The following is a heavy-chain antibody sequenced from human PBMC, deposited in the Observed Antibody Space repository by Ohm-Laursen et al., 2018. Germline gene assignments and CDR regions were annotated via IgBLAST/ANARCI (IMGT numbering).Heavy chain of an antibody. V-gene: IGHV3-9*01. CDR2: ISWNSGSI. J-gene: IGHJ5*02. CDR3: AREHSDGFGP. CDR1: GFTFDDYA. Sequence: SLRLSCAASGFTFDDYAMHWVRQAPGKGLEWVSGISWNSGSIGYADSVKGRFTISRDNAENSLYLQMNSLETDDTAVYYCAREHSDGFGPWGQGTLVTVFS.